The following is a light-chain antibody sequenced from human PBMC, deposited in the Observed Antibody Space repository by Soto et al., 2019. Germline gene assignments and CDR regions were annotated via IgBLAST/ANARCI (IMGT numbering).Light chain of an antibody. J-gene: IGLJ1*01. CDR1: SSDVGRYNY. CDR3: SSFTSSSTFA. CDR2: DVS. Sequence: QSVLAQPASVSGSRGQSITISCTGTSSDVGRYNYVSWFQQHPGKVPKLIIYDVSNWPSGVSARFSGSKSGNTASLTISGLHPEDEADYYCSSFTSSSTFAFEIGTKVTVL. V-gene: IGLV2-14*03.